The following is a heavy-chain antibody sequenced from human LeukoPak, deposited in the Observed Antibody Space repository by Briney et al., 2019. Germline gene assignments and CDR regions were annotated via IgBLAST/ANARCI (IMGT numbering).Heavy chain of an antibody. D-gene: IGHD3-10*01. Sequence: GGSLRLSCAASGFTFSSYAMSRVRQAPGKGLEWVSAISGSGGSTYYADSVKSRFTISRDNSKNTLYLQMNSLRAEDTAVYYCAKSPLWFGELLWVFDYWGQGTLVTVSS. V-gene: IGHV3-23*01. CDR1: GFTFSSYA. CDR3: AKSPLWFGELLWVFDY. J-gene: IGHJ4*02. CDR2: ISGSGGST.